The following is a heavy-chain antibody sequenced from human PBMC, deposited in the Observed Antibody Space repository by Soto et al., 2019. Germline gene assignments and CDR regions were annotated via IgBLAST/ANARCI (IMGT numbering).Heavy chain of an antibody. CDR3: AKDGSHNFDY. CDR2: MSYDGSNE. Sequence: QVQLVESGGGVVQPGRSLRLSCAASGFTFSHYAMHWVRQAPGKGLEWVALMSYDGSNEYYADYVKGRFTISRDNSKNTLYLQMNILRAEDTAVYYCAKDGSHNFDYWGQGTLVTVSS. V-gene: IGHV3-30*18. D-gene: IGHD1-26*01. J-gene: IGHJ4*02. CDR1: GFTFSHYA.